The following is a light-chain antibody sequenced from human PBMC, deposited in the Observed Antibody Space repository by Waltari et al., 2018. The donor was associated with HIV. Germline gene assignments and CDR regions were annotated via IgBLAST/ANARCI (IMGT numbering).Light chain of an antibody. J-gene: IGLJ3*02. CDR3: QSYDSPLSGSDWV. V-gene: IGLV1-40*01. Sequence: QSVLTQPPSVSGAPGQRVTISCTGSSSNIGAGYDVNWYQPLPGTAPKLLISCTNHRASGFPALFACSTSGISASLAITGLQSEDEADYYCQSYDSPLSGSDWVFGGGTKLTVL. CDR2: CTN. CDR1: SSNIGAGYD.